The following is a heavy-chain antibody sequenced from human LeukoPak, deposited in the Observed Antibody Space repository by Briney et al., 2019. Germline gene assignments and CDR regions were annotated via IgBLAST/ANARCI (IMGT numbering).Heavy chain of an antibody. CDR3: ARDSEGGTIDY. V-gene: IGHV1-18*01. CDR2: ISAYNGNT. CDR1: VYTFTIYG. J-gene: IGHJ4*02. Sequence: GASVNVSFKASVYTFTIYGISWVRQAPGQGLEWMGWISAYNGNTNYAQKLQGRVTMTTDTSTSTAYMELRSLRSDDTAVYYCARDSEGGTIDYWGQGTLVTVSS.